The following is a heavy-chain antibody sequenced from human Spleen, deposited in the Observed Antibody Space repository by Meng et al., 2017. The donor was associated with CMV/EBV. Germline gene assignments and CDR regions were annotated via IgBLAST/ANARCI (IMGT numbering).Heavy chain of an antibody. D-gene: IGHD5-18*01. J-gene: IGHJ6*02. CDR3: AREYTAYYGMDV. V-gene: IGHV3-69-1*02. CDR1: GFTFSDYY. CDR2: ISSSSTI. Sequence: GESLKISCAASGFTFSDYYMNWVRQAPGKGLEWVSSISSSSTIYYADSVKGRFTISRDNAKNSLYLQMNSLRAEDTAVYYCAREYTAYYGMDVWGQGTTVTVSS.